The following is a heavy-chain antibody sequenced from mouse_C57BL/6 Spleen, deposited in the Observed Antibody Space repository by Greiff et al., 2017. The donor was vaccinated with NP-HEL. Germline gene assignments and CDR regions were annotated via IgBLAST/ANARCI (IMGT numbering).Heavy chain of an antibody. Sequence: QVQLQQPGAELVRPGSSVKLSCKASGYTFTSYWMHWVKQRPIQGLEWIGNIDPSDSETHYNQKFKDKATLTVDKSSSTAYMQLSSLTSEDSAVHYCARNDYTGHGAMDYWGQGTSVTVSS. CDR2: IDPSDSET. CDR1: GYTFTSYW. CDR3: ARNDYTGHGAMDY. D-gene: IGHD2-4*01. J-gene: IGHJ4*01. V-gene: IGHV1-52*01.